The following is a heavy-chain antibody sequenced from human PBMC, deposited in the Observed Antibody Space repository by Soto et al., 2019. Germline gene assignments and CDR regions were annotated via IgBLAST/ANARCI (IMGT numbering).Heavy chain of an antibody. CDR2: ISLNGDSI. J-gene: IGHJ4*02. CDR3: ARGCGGDYQDYFDF. V-gene: IGHV3-48*02. CDR1: GFTFSTYS. Sequence: EVQVVESGGAFVQPGESLRLSCATSGFTFSTYSMNWVRQAPGKGLEWVSYISLNGDSIYYGDSMKGRFTISRDNAKKSLYLQMDRLREEDTAMYFCARGCGGDYQDYFDFWGQGTLVSVSS. D-gene: IGHD2-21*02.